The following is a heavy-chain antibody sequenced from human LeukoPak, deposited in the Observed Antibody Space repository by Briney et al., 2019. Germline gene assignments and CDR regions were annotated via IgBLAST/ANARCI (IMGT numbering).Heavy chain of an antibody. Sequence: GASVKVSCKASGYTFTGYYMHWVRQAPGQGLEWMGWINPNSGGTNCAQKFQGRVTMTRDTSISTAYMELSRLRSDDTAVYYCATSRLRIAAAGSGGAPTFDYWGQGTLVTVSS. D-gene: IGHD6-13*01. J-gene: IGHJ4*02. CDR1: GYTFTGYY. V-gene: IGHV1-2*02. CDR2: INPNSGGT. CDR3: ATSRLRIAAAGSGGAPTFDY.